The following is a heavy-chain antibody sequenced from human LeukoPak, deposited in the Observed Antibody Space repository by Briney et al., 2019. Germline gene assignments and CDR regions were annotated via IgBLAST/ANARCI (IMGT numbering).Heavy chain of an antibody. CDR1: GYIFADYY. J-gene: IGHJ4*02. D-gene: IGHD6-19*01. Sequence: ASVKVSCKASGYIFADYYIHWVRQAPGQGLEWMGWIKPNSGGTRSAQKFQGRVTMTRDTSISTAYMELSRLRSDDTAVYYCARERNRTPSSGWNLPDYWGQGTLVTVSS. V-gene: IGHV1-2*02. CDR2: IKPNSGGT. CDR3: ARERNRTPSSGWNLPDY.